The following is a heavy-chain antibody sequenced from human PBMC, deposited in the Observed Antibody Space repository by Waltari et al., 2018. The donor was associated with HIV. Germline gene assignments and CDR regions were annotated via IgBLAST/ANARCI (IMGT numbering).Heavy chain of an antibody. D-gene: IGHD2-15*01. CDR2: ISNDGNDK. J-gene: IGHJ3*02. Sequence: LVESGGDLVQSGTSLRLSCEASRFSFSDYDRFWVRQAPGKGLEGVAVISNDGNDKKYVDSVKGRFNVSRDNVKNTLYLYMSRLRPEDTAVYYCVRETSGRDAFDIWGLGTQVIVSS. V-gene: IGHV3-30*15. CDR3: VRETSGRDAFDI. CDR1: RFSFSDYD.